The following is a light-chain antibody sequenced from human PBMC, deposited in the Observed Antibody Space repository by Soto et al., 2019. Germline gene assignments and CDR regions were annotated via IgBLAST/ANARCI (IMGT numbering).Light chain of an antibody. CDR1: QSISSW. CDR3: QQYSTYSF. Sequence: DIPITQSPSTLSASVGERVTVAGRASQSISSWLAWYQQKPGKAPKLLIYKASSLESGVPSRFSGSGSGTEFTLTISSLQPDDFATYYCQQYSTYSFFGQGTRLEIK. V-gene: IGKV1-5*03. J-gene: IGKJ5*01. CDR2: KAS.